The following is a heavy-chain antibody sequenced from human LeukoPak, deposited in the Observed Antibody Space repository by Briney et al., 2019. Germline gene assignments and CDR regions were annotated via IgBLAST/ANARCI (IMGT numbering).Heavy chain of an antibody. J-gene: IGHJ4*02. CDR2: ISGSGGHT. CDR1: GFTFSRSA. V-gene: IGHV3-23*01. D-gene: IGHD3-22*01. CDR3: AKEGRLTVAAVVVENYFDF. Sequence: GGSLRLSCVGSGFTFSRSAMSWVRLAPGKGLEWVSDISGSGGHTYYTDSVKGRFTISRDNSKTTVSLQMNSLTTDDTAVYYCAKEGRLTVAAVVVENYFDFWGQGTPVIVSA.